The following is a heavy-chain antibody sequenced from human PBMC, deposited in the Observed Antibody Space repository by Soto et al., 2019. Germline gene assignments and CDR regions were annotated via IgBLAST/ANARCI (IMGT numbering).Heavy chain of an antibody. V-gene: IGHV4-59*01. Sequence: SETLSLTCTVSGGSISSYYWSWIRQPPGKGLEWIGYIYYSGSTNYNPSLKSRVTISVDTSKNQFSLKLSSVTAADTAVYYCARGDGGGYYLADYYYGMDVWGQGTTVTVSS. CDR1: GGSISSYY. J-gene: IGHJ6*02. D-gene: IGHD3-22*01. CDR3: ARGDGGGYYLADYYYGMDV. CDR2: IYYSGST.